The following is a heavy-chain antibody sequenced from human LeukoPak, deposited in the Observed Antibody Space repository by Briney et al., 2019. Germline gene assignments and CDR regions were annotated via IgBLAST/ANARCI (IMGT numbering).Heavy chain of an antibody. D-gene: IGHD3-3*01. CDR3: AKDRTRQAY. J-gene: IGHJ4*02. V-gene: IGHV3-7*03. CDR2: IKEDGSDK. CDR1: GFTFSNYW. Sequence: GGSLRLSCAASGFTFSNYWMSWVRQTPGKGLEWVANIKEDGSDKYYVDSLKGRFTISRDNAKNALYLQMNSLRAEDTAVYYCAKDRTRQAYWGQGTLVTVSS.